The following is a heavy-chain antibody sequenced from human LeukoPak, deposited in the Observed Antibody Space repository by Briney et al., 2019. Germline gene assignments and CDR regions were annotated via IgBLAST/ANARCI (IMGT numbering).Heavy chain of an antibody. V-gene: IGHV3-53*01. CDR2: IYSGGST. J-gene: IGHJ4*02. CDR1: GFTVSSNY. CDR3: ARVGKAAAGGFDY. D-gene: IGHD6-13*01. Sequence: PGGSLRLSCAASGFTVSSNYMSWVRQAPGKGLEWVSVIYSGGSTYYADSVKGRFTISRDNSKNTLYLQMNSLRAEDTAVYYCARVGKAAAGGFDYWGQGTLVTVSS.